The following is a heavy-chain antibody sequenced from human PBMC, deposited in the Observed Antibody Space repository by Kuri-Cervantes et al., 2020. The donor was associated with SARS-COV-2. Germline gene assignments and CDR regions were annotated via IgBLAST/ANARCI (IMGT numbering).Heavy chain of an antibody. CDR3: AAGVYGDYPYDAFDI. D-gene: IGHD4-17*01. Sequence: SVKVSCKASGFTFTSSAVQWVRQARRQRLEWIVWIVVGSGNKNYAQKFQERVTITRDMSTSTAYMELSSLRSEDTAVYYCAAGVYGDYPYDAFDIWGQGTMVTVSS. CDR1: GFTFTSSA. CDR2: IVVGSGNK. J-gene: IGHJ3*02. V-gene: IGHV1-58*01.